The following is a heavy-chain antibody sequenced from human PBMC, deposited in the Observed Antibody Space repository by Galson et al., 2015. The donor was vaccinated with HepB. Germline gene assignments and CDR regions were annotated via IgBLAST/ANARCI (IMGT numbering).Heavy chain of an antibody. V-gene: IGHV1-69*13. Sequence: SVKVSCKASGGTFGNYGVSWVRQAPGQGLEWMGGIIPTLDTTKYAQKFQDRVTITADESTSTAYMELSSLRSEDTAMYFCARDRYYDGSDYLFESIYWGQGTLVTVSS. D-gene: IGHD3-22*01. CDR1: GGTFGNYG. CDR3: ARDRYYDGSDYLFESIY. J-gene: IGHJ4*02. CDR2: IIPTLDTT.